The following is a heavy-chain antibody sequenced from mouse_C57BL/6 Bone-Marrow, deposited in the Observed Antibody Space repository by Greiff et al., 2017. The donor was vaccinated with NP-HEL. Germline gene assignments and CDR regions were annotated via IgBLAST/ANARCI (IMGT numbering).Heavy chain of an antibody. Sequence: QVQLQQSGAELVKPGASVKLSCKASGYTFTEYTIHWVKQRSGQGLEWIGWFYPGSGSITYIEKFKDKATLTADKSSSTVYIDLSRLTSEESAVYFCARHGDYFGSSYGYFDVWGTGTTVTVSS. CDR3: ARHGDYFGSSYGYFDV. CDR1: GYTFTEYT. D-gene: IGHD1-1*01. J-gene: IGHJ1*03. CDR2: FYPGSGSI. V-gene: IGHV1-62-2*01.